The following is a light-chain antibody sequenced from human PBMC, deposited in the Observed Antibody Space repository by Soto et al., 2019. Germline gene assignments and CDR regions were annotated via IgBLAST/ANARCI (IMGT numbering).Light chain of an antibody. CDR2: AAS. CDR1: QSISSY. Sequence: MQMTQSPSSLVASVGDRVTITCRASQSISSYLNWYQQKPGKAPKLLIYAASSLQSGVPSRFSGSGSGTDVTLTISSLQPEDFAPYYCQQSYSTPPTFGQGTKVEIK. J-gene: IGKJ1*01. V-gene: IGKV1-39*01. CDR3: QQSYSTPPT.